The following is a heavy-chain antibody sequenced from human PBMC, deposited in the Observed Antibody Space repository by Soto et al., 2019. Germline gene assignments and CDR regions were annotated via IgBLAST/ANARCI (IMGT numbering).Heavy chain of an antibody. Sequence: QITLKESGPTLVKPTQTLTLTCTFSGFSLSTSGVGVGWIRQPPGKALEWLALIYWDDDKRYSPSLKSRLTITKXPXXXQXXLTMTNMDPGDTATYYCAHRPSYCSGGSCYSGFDDWGQGTLVTVSS. V-gene: IGHV2-5*02. D-gene: IGHD2-15*01. CDR3: AHRPSYCSGGSCYSGFDD. J-gene: IGHJ4*02. CDR2: IYWDDDK. CDR1: GFSLSTSGVG.